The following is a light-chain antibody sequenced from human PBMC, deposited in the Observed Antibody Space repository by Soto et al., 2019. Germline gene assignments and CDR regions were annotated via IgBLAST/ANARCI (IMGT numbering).Light chain of an antibody. V-gene: IGKV3-20*01. CDR2: GAS. J-gene: IGKJ3*01. CDR1: QSLSSSY. Sequence: EIVLTQSPGTLSLSPGERATLSCRASQSLSSSYLAWYQQKPGQAPRLLIYGASSRATGIPDRIRGSGSGTDFTRTISRLDPEDFAVYYCQQYALSFGHGTRVDIK. CDR3: QQYALS.